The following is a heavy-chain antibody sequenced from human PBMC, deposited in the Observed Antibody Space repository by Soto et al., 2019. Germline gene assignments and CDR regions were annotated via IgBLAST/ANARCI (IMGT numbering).Heavy chain of an antibody. CDR1: GFTFSSYA. V-gene: IGHV3-30-3*01. J-gene: IGHJ4*02. Sequence: VQLVESGGGVVQPGRSLRLSCAASGFTFSSYAMHWVRQAPGKGLEWVAVISYDGSNKYYADSVKGRFTISRDNSKNTLYLQMNSLRAEDTAVYYCARDETGYSGYEHFDYWGQGTLVTVSS. CDR3: ARDETGYSGYEHFDY. D-gene: IGHD5-12*01. CDR2: ISYDGSNK.